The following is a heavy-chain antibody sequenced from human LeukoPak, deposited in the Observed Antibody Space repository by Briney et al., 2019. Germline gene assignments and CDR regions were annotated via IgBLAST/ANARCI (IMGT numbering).Heavy chain of an antibody. CDR1: GFPFSSYA. V-gene: IGHV3-7*01. D-gene: IGHD2-15*01. Sequence: GGSLRLSCAASGFPFSSYAMSWVRQAPGKGLEWVANIKQDGSEKYYVDSVKGRFTISRDNAKNSLYLQMNSLRAEDTAVYYCARDGLYCSGGSCYFIKLDYWGQGTLVTVSS. CDR2: IKQDGSEK. J-gene: IGHJ4*02. CDR3: ARDGLYCSGGSCYFIKLDY.